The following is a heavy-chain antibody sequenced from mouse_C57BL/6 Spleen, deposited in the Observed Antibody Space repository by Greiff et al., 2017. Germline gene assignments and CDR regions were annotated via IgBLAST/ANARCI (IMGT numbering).Heavy chain of an antibody. CDR2: ISGGGGNT. J-gene: IGHJ4*01. CDR1: GFTFSSYT. V-gene: IGHV5-9*01. CDR3: ARHEVRGYAMDY. Sequence: EVQLVESGGGLVKPGGSLKLSCAASGFTFSSYTMSWVRQTPEKRLEWVATISGGGGNTYYPDSVKGRFTISRDNAKNTLYLQMSSLRSEDTALYYCARHEVRGYAMDYWGQGTSVTVSS.